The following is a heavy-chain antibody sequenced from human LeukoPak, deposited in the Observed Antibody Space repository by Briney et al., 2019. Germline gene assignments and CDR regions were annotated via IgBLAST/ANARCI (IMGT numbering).Heavy chain of an antibody. CDR2: IYYSGST. CDR1: GGSISSSSYY. CDR3: ASPPPGYSSSWAFDY. V-gene: IGHV4-39*01. Sequence: SETLSLTCTVSGGSISSSSYYWGWIRQPPGKGLEWIGSIYYSGSTYYNPSLKSRVTISVDTSKNQFSLTLSSVTAADTAVYYCASPPPGYSSSWAFDYWGQGTLVTVSS. J-gene: IGHJ4*02. D-gene: IGHD6-13*01.